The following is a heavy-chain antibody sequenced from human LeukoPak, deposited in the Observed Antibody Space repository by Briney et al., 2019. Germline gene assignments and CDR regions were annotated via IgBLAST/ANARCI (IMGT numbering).Heavy chain of an antibody. CDR2: ISSSSSTI. Sequence: PGGPLRLSCAASGFTFSSYSMNWVRQAPGKGLEWVSYISSSSSTIYYADSVKGRFTISRDNAKNSLYLQMNSLRAEDTAVYYCARDREVVVVPAAKSPPEAFDPWGQGTLVTVSS. CDR3: ARDREVVVVPAAKSPPEAFDP. D-gene: IGHD2-2*01. J-gene: IGHJ5*02. CDR1: GFTFSSYS. V-gene: IGHV3-48*04.